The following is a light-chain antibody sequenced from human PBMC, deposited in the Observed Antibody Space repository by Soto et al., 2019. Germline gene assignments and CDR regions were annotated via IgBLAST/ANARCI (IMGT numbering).Light chain of an antibody. V-gene: IGKV4-1*01. CDR3: HQYYTAPQA. CDR1: QSVFYNANNKNY. J-gene: IGKJ4*01. CDR2: WAS. Sequence: DIVMTQSPDSLTVSLGERATINCKSSQSVFYNANNKNYLAWYQQKPGQPPRLLIYWASTRESGVPDRFSGSGSGTDFTLTISNLQAEDVAIYYCHQYYTAPQAFGGGTKVEIK.